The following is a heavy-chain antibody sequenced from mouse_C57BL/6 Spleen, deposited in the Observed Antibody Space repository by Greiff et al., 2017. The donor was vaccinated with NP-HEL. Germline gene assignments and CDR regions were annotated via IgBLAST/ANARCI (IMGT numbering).Heavy chain of an antibody. CDR1: GYAFSSSW. J-gene: IGHJ3*01. D-gene: IGHD1-1*01. CDR2: IYPGDGDT. V-gene: IGHV1-82*01. Sequence: QVQLKESGPELVKPGASVKISCKASGYAFSSSWMNWVKQRPGKGLEWIGRIYPGDGDTNYNGKFKGKATLTADKSSSTAYMQLSSLTSEDSAVYFCARKDGDYYGSSAWFAYWGQGTLVTVSA. CDR3: ARKDGDYYGSSAWFAY.